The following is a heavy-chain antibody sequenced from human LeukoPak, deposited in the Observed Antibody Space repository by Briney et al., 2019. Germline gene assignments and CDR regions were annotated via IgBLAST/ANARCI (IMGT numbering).Heavy chain of an antibody. CDR1: GFIFSSFG. Sequence: GRSLRLSCAASGFIFSSFGMHWVRQAPGKGLEWVAVISYDGSNIHYVDSVKGRFTISRDNTKNSVYLQMSSLRAEDTAVYYCAREVWGPEYWGQGTLVTVSS. D-gene: IGHD1-14*01. J-gene: IGHJ4*02. V-gene: IGHV3-30*03. CDR2: ISYDGSNI. CDR3: AREVWGPEY.